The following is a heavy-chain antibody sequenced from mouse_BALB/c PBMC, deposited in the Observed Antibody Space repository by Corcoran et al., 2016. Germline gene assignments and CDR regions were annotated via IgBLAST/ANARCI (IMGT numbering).Heavy chain of an antibody. CDR3: ARPSLGRHFDY. CDR2: INPYNDGT. CDR1: GYTFTSYV. D-gene: IGHD4-1*01. J-gene: IGHJ2*01. Sequence: EVQLQQSGPELVKPGSSVKMSCKASGYTFTSYVLHWVKQKPGQGIEWIGYINPYNDGTKYNEKFKGKATLTSDKASSTAYMELSSLTSEDSAVYYCARPSLGRHFDYWGQGTTLTVSS. V-gene: IGHV1S136*01.